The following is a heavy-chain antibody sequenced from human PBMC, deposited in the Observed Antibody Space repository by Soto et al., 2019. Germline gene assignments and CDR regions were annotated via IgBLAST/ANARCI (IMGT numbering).Heavy chain of an antibody. CDR1: GGSFSCYY. D-gene: IGHD6-13*01. V-gene: IGHV4-34*01. Sequence: QVQLQQWGAGLLEPSETLSLTCAVYGGSFSCYYWSWLRQPPGKGLEWIGEINHRGSTNYNPAIKSRVTISVDTSKNQFSLKLNSVTAADTAVYYCARGKYSSSWFDYWGQGTLVTVSS. J-gene: IGHJ4*02. CDR3: ARGKYSSSWFDY. CDR2: INHRGST.